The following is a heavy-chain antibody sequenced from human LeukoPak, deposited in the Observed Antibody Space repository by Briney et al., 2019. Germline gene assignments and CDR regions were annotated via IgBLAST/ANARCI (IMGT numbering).Heavy chain of an antibody. CDR1: GFTFSSYA. D-gene: IGHD3-16*02. Sequence: GSSLRHSRAASGFTFSSYAMHWVRQAPPQGLAWVAVISFDGSNKYFGDSVKGRFTISRDNSQNTLYLQMNSLRAEDTGVYYCARDFFPYAPQGVSFYYMDVWGKGTTVTVSS. CDR2: ISFDGSNK. J-gene: IGHJ6*03. CDR3: ARDFFPYAPQGVSFYYMDV. V-gene: IGHV3-30*01.